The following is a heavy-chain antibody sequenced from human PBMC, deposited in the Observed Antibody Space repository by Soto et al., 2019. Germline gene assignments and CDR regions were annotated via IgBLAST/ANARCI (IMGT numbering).Heavy chain of an antibody. CDR2: ISYDGSNK. D-gene: IGHD6-6*01. V-gene: IGHV3-30*18. CDR1: ECTFSSYG. J-gene: IGHJ4*02. Sequence: GGPMIHSWAASECTFSSYGVHWVRQAPGKGLEWVAVISYDGSNKYYADSVKGRFAISRDNSKNTLYLQMNSLRAEDTAVYYCAKVAYSSSPPFDYWGQGTLVTVSS. CDR3: AKVAYSSSPPFDY.